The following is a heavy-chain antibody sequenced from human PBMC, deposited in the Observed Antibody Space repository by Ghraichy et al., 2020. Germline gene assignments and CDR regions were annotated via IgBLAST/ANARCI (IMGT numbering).Heavy chain of an antibody. CDR1: GGSISSGGYY. CDR3: ARKPSRSRAFDI. J-gene: IGHJ3*02. Sequence: SETLSLTCTVSGGSISSGGYYWSWIRQHPGKGLEWIGYIYYSGSTYYNPSLKSRVTISVDTSKNQFSLKLSSVTAADTAVYYCARKPSRSRAFDIWGQGTMVTVSS. V-gene: IGHV4-31*03. CDR2: IYYSGST.